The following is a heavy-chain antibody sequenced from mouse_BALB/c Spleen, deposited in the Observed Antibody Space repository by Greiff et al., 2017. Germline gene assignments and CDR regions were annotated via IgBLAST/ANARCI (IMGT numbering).Heavy chain of an antibody. CDR3: ARNGNYEWFAY. Sequence: EVMLVESGPGLVKPSQSLSLTCTVTGYSITSDYAWNWIRQFPGNKLEWMGYISYSGSTSYNPSLKSRISITRDTSKNQFFLQLNSVTTEDTATYYCARNGNYEWFAYWGQGTLVTVSA. CDR1: GYSITSDYA. D-gene: IGHD2-1*01. CDR2: ISYSGST. J-gene: IGHJ3*01. V-gene: IGHV3-2*02.